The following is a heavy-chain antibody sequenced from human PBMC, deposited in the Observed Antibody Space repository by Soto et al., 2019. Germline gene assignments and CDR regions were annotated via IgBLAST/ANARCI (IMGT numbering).Heavy chain of an antibody. V-gene: IGHV3-23*01. CDR3: AKEMGDYYDSSGSWFDP. CDR1: GFTFSSYA. J-gene: IGHJ5*02. CDR2: ISGSGGNT. Sequence: GGSLRLSCAASGFTFSSYAMSWVRQAPGKGLEWVSAISGSGGNTYYADSVKGRFTISRDNSKNTLFLQMNSLRAEDTALYFCAKEMGDYYDSSGSWFDPWGQGTLVTVS. D-gene: IGHD3-22*01.